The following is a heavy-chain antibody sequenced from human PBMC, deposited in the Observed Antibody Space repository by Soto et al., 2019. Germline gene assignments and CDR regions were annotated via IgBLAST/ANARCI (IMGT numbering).Heavy chain of an antibody. D-gene: IGHD3-22*01. J-gene: IGHJ4*02. Sequence: PGGSLRLSCAASGFTFDDYTMHWVRQAPGKGLEWVSLISWDGGSTYYADSVKGRFTISRDNSKNSLYLQMNSLRTEDTALYYCAKDKGYYDSSGVFDYWGQGTLVTVSS. CDR3: AKDKGYYDSSGVFDY. CDR2: ISWDGGST. CDR1: GFTFDDYT. V-gene: IGHV3-43*01.